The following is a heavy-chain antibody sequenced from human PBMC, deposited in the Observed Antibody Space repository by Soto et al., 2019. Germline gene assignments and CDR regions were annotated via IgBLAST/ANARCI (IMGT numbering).Heavy chain of an antibody. V-gene: IGHV3-53*01. J-gene: IGHJ6*02. CDR2: MYSAGYT. D-gene: IGHD2-21*01. Sequence: GGSLTLSCVASGFTVSGSYMTWVRQAPGKWLEWVSVMYSAGYTYYGESVKGRFSVSKDITENMFYLQMTSLRAEYTAAYYCCGPIRGPFLSCGMKVWGHGTTVNVSS. CDR3: CGPIRGPFLSCGMKV. CDR1: GFTVSGSY.